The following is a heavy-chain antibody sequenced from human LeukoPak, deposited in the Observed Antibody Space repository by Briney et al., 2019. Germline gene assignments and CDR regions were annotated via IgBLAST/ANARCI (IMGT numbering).Heavy chain of an antibody. Sequence: SETLSLTCTVSGGSIGTSSYYWGWIRQPQGKGLEWIGGSFFGGSTYYNPSLKSRVTISVDKSKNQFSLKLSSVTAADTAVYYCARGIAAGISYYYYYGMDVWGQGTTVTVSS. J-gene: IGHJ6*02. CDR3: ARGIAAGISYYYYYGMDV. CDR2: SFFGGST. V-gene: IGHV4-39*07. CDR1: GGSIGTSSYY. D-gene: IGHD6-6*01.